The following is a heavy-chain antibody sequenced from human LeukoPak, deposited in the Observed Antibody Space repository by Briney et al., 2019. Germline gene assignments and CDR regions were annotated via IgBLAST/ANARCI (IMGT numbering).Heavy chain of an antibody. CDR2: IYTSGST. CDR3: ARERYCSSTSCSNIFFDY. D-gene: IGHD2-2*01. J-gene: IGHJ4*02. V-gene: IGHV4-4*07. Sequence: SETLSLTCTVSGGSISSYYWSWIRQPAGKGLEWIGRIYTSGSTNYNPSLKSRVTMSVDTSKNQFSLKLSSVTAADTAVYYCARERYCSSTSCSNIFFDYWGQGTLVTVSS. CDR1: GGSISSYY.